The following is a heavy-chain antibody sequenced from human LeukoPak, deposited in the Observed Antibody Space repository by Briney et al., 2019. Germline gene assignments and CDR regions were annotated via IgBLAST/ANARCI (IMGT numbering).Heavy chain of an antibody. CDR1: GFTFSSYS. J-gene: IGHJ4*02. CDR2: ISSGSSYI. V-gene: IGHV3-21*01. Sequence: GGSLRLSCAASGFTFSSYSMNWVRQAPGKGLEWVSSISSGSSYIYYADSVKGRFTISRDNAKNTLYLQMKSMRAEDTAVYYCATTGRGLAYYFDYWGQGALVTVSS. D-gene: IGHD3-10*01. CDR3: ATTGRGLAYYFDY.